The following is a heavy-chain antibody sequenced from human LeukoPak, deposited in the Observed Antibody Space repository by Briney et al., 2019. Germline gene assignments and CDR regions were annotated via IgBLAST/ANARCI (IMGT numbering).Heavy chain of an antibody. V-gene: IGHV4-39*01. J-gene: IGHJ5*02. CDR3: ARGDYSDYVANWFEP. CDR1: GGSISSHNYY. Sequence: SETLSLTCTVSGGSISSHNYYWGWIRQPPGKGLEWIGSIYSSVSTYYNPSLKSRVTISVDTSKNQFSLKLNSVTAADTAVYYCARGDYSDYVANWFEPWGQGTLVTVPS. D-gene: IGHD4-11*01. CDR2: IYSSVST.